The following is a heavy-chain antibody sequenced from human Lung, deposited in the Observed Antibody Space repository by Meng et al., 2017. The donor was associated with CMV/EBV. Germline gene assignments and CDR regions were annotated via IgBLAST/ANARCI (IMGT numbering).Heavy chain of an antibody. CDR3: ASGSWVGAFDI. D-gene: IGHD2-15*01. CDR1: GYTFTSYG. Sequence: ASVXVSCKASGYTFTSYGISWVRQAPGQGLEWMGWISAYNGNTNYAQKLQGRVTMTTDTSTSTGYMELRSLRSDDTAVYYCASGSWVGAFDIWGQGTMVTVSS. J-gene: IGHJ3*02. CDR2: ISAYNGNT. V-gene: IGHV1-18*01.